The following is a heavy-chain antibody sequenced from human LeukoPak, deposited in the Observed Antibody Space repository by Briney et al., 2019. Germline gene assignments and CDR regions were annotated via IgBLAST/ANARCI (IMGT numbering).Heavy chain of an antibody. D-gene: IGHD5-12*01. CDR2: VSGGGGST. CDR1: GFTFNSYA. J-gene: IGHJ4*02. V-gene: IGHV3-23*01. Sequence: GGSLRLSCAASGFTFNSYAMSWVRQAPGKGVEWVSIVSGGGGSTDYADSVKGRFTISRDNSKNTLYLQMNSLRAEDTAVYYCAKTRGYSGYDSFDYWGQGTLVTVSS. CDR3: AKTRGYSGYDSFDY.